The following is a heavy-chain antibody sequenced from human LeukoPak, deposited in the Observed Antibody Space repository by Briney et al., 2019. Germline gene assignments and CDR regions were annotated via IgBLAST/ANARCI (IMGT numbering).Heavy chain of an antibody. CDR3: ARERWTTTAFDI. Sequence: GGSLRLSCAASGFTFSTYDMSWVRQAPGKGLEWVSAISGSDGRTRYADSVKGRFTISRDNSQNTLYLHMNSLRAEDTAVYYCARERWTTTAFDIWGRGTMVTVSS. V-gene: IGHV3-23*01. CDR2: ISGSDGRT. CDR1: GFTFSTYD. D-gene: IGHD1-14*01. J-gene: IGHJ3*02.